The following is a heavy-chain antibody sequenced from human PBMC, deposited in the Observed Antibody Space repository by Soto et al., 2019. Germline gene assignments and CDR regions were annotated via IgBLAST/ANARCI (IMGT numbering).Heavy chain of an antibody. Sequence: QEQLVESGGGVFQPWRSLRLSCAASGFTFSKYAMHWVRQAPGKGLEWVAIMSYDGSSYFYADSVKGRFTIARDDSNSTLYLQMNSLRAEDTAMYYCAREVGAMAAAGVGGYWGQGTLVTVSS. CDR3: AREVGAMAAAGVGGY. D-gene: IGHD6-25*01. CDR2: MSYDGSSY. V-gene: IGHV3-30-3*01. CDR1: GFTFSKYA. J-gene: IGHJ4*02.